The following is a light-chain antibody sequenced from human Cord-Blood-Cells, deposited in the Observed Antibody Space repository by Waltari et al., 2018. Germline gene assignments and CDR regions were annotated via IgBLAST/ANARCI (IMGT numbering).Light chain of an antibody. CDR1: QSISRY. Sequence: DIQMTQSPSSLSASVGDRVTITCRASQSISRYLIWYQQKPGKAPKLLIYASSRLQSGVPSRCSGSGSGTDFTLTISSLQPEDCATYYCQQSYSTPRWTFGQRAQGGNQT. CDR3: QQSYSTPRWT. CDR2: ASS. J-gene: IGKJ1*01. V-gene: IGKV1-39*01.